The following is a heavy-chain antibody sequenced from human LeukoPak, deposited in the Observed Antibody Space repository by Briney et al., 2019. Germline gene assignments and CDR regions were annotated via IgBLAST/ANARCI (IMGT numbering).Heavy chain of an antibody. CDR1: GFTFSSYW. Sequence: GGSLRLSCAASGFTFSSYWMSWVRQAPGKGLEWVANIKPDGSGTYFVDSVKGRFTISRDNAKNSLDLQMNSLRAEDTAVYYCAREGLTQESDYWGQGTLVTVSS. CDR3: AREGLTQESDY. J-gene: IGHJ4*02. CDR2: IKPDGSGT. V-gene: IGHV3-7*01. D-gene: IGHD3/OR15-3a*01.